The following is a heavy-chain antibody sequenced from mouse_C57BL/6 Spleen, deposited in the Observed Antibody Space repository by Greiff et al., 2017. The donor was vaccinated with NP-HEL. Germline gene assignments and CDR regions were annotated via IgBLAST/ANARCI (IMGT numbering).Heavy chain of an antibody. D-gene: IGHD1-1*01. CDR3: ARVNYYGSRGTWYFDY. CDR2: ISYDGSN. CDR1: GYSITSGYY. V-gene: IGHV3-6*01. J-gene: IGHJ2*01. Sequence: EVKLQESGPGLVKPSQSLSLTCSVTGYSITSGYYWNWIRQFPGNKLEWMGYISYDGSNNYIPSLKNRISITRDTSKNQFFLKLNSVTTEDTATYYCARVNYYGSRGTWYFDYWGQGTTLTVSS.